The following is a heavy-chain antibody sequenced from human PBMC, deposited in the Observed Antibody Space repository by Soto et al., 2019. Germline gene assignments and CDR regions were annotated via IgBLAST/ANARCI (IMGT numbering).Heavy chain of an antibody. J-gene: IGHJ6*02. Sequence: XAVRVACTASGYPLTGYYMDWVRQAPGQGLEWMGWINPNSGGTNYAQKFQGWVTMTRDTSISTAYMELSRLRSDDTAVYYCARERPRITMVRGVRNYYGMDVWGQGTTVTVSS. CDR3: ARERPRITMVRGVRNYYGMDV. V-gene: IGHV1-2*04. CDR1: GYPLTGYY. D-gene: IGHD3-10*01. CDR2: INPNSGGT.